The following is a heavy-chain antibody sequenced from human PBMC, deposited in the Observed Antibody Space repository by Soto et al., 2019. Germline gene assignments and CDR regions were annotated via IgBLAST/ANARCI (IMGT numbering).Heavy chain of an antibody. J-gene: IGHJ6*03. CDR2: ISAYNGNT. Sequence: GASVKVSCKASGYTFTSYGISWVRQAPGQGLEWMGWISAYNGNTNYAQKLQGRVTMTTDTSTSTAYMELRSLRSDDTAVYYCARDSGDIVVVVAANYMDVWGKGTTVTVSS. CDR3: ARDSGDIVVVVAANYMDV. CDR1: GYTFTSYG. D-gene: IGHD2-15*01. V-gene: IGHV1-18*01.